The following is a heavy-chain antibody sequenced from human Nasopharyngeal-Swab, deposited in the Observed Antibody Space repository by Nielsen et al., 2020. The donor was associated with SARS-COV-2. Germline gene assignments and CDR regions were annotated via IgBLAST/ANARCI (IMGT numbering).Heavy chain of an antibody. V-gene: IGHV1-8*01. CDR3: ARGRLWFGELLISWFDP. Sequence: WVRQAPGQGLEWMGWMNPNSGNTGYAQKFQGRVTMTRNTSISTAYMELSSLGSEDTAVYYCARGRLWFGELLISWFDPWGQGTLVTVSS. D-gene: IGHD3-10*01. CDR2: MNPNSGNT. J-gene: IGHJ5*02.